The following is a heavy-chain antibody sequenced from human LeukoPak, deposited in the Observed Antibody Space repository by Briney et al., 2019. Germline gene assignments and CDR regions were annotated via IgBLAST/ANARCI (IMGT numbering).Heavy chain of an antibody. CDR3: ARRFDFVYDYVYYFDS. J-gene: IGHJ4*02. CDR1: GFTFSSYA. CDR2: ISYDGSNK. D-gene: IGHD5/OR15-5a*01. Sequence: GGSLRLSCAASGFTFSSYAMHWVRQAPGKGLEWVADISYDGSNKYYADSVKGRFTISRDNSKNTLYLQMNSLRAEDTAVYYCARRFDFVYDYVYYFDSWGQGTLVTVSS. V-gene: IGHV3-30*04.